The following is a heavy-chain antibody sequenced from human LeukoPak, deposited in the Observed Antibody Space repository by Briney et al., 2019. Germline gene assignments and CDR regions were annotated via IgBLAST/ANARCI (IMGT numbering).Heavy chain of an antibody. Sequence: SETLSLTCTVSGGSISSGSYYWSWIRQPAGKGLEWIGRIYTSGSTNYNPSLKSRVTISVDTSKNQFSLKLSSVTAADTAVYYCAREVVVPAAPYNWFDPWGQGTLVTVSS. D-gene: IGHD2-2*01. CDR1: GGSISSGSYY. V-gene: IGHV4-61*02. CDR3: AREVVVPAAPYNWFDP. J-gene: IGHJ5*02. CDR2: IYTSGST.